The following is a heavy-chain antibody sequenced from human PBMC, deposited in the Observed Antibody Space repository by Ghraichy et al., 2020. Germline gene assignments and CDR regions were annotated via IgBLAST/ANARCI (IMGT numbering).Heavy chain of an antibody. J-gene: IGHJ5*02. Sequence: SETLSLTCTVSGGSISSGGYYWSWIRQHPGKGLEWIGYIYYSGSTYYNPSLKSRVTISVDTSKNQFSLKLSSVTAADTAVYYCARWAHSSTSGLVFDPWGQGTLVTVSS. D-gene: IGHD2-2*01. CDR3: ARWAHSSTSGLVFDP. CDR1: GGSISSGGYY. CDR2: IYYSGST. V-gene: IGHV4-31*03.